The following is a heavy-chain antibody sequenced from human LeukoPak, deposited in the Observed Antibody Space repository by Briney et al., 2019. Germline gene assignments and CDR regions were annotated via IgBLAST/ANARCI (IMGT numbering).Heavy chain of an antibody. J-gene: IGHJ4*02. D-gene: IGHD2-15*01. V-gene: IGHV4-59*01. CDR1: GGSISSYY. CDR3: AREGLPGDY. Sequence: PSETLSLTCTVSGGSISSYYWSWIRQPPGQGLEWIGYISYSGSTNYNPSLTSRVTISVDTSKNQFSLKLSSVTAADTAVYFCAREGLPGDYWGQGTLVTVSS. CDR2: ISYSGST.